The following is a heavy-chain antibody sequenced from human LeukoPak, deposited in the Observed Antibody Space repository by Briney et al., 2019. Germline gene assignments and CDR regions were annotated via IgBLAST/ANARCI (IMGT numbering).Heavy chain of an antibody. CDR1: GYTFTGYY. J-gene: IGHJ5*02. V-gene: IGHV1-8*03. D-gene: IGHD6-13*01. CDR2: MNPNSGNT. Sequence: ASVKVSCKASGYTFTGYYMHWMRQAPGQGLEWMGWMNPNSGNTGYAQKFQGRVTITRNTSISTAYMELSSLRSEDTAVYYCARDQSAAAGIDARWFDPWGQGAKVTVSS. CDR3: ARDQSAAAGIDARWFDP.